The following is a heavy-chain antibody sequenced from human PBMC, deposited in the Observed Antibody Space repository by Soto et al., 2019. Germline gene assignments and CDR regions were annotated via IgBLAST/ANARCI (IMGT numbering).Heavy chain of an antibody. CDR2: IYYSGST. J-gene: IGHJ4*02. CDR1: GGSISSGAYY. V-gene: IGHV4-31*03. D-gene: IGHD3-3*01. Sequence: PSETLSLTCTVSGGSISSGAYYWSWIRQHPGKGLEWIGYIYYSGSTYYNPSLKSRVSISADKSKKKLSMKLSSVTDADTAVYYCARGITIFGVVYSDLRGQGTLVAVSS. CDR3: ARGITIFGVVYSDL.